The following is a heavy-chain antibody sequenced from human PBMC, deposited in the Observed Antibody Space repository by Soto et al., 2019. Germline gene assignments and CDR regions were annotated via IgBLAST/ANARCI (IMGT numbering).Heavy chain of an antibody. J-gene: IGHJ4*02. CDR1: GFTFSSYG. D-gene: IGHD2-15*01. CDR2: ISYDGSKK. V-gene: IGHV3-30*18. Sequence: QVQLVESGGGVVQPGRSLRLSCAASGFTFSSYGMHWVRQAPGKGLEWVAVISYDGSKKYYADSVRGRFTISRDNSKNTLHRPMNSLRPEDTAVYYGADEVGLDYWGQGTLVTVSS. CDR3: ADEVGLDY.